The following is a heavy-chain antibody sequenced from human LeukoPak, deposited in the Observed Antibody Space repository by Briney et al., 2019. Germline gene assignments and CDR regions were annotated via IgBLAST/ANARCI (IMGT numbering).Heavy chain of an antibody. V-gene: IGHV3-21*01. D-gene: IGHD3-9*01. CDR2: ISSSSSYI. J-gene: IGHJ6*02. Sequence: PGGSLRLSCAASGFTLSSYSMNWVRQAPGKGLEWVSSISSSSSYICYADSVKGRFTISRDNAKNSLYLQMNSLRAEDTAVYYCARDLGGDYDILTGYYTDDYYYYGMDVWGQGTTVTVSS. CDR1: GFTLSSYS. CDR3: ARDLGGDYDILTGYYTDDYYYYGMDV.